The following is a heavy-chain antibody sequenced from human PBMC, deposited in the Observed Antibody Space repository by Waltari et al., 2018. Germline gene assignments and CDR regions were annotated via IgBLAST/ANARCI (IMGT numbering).Heavy chain of an antibody. V-gene: IGHV1-2*06. CDR1: GYTFTGYY. CDR3: AREFYDSSGIDAFDI. CDR2: NNPNSGGT. J-gene: IGHJ3*02. Sequence: QVQLVQSGAEVKKPGASVKVSCKASGYTFTGYYMHWVRQAPGQGLEWMGRNNPNSGGTNYAQKFQGRVTITRDTSISTAYMELSRLRSDDTAVYYCAREFYDSSGIDAFDIWGQGTMVTVSS. D-gene: IGHD3-22*01.